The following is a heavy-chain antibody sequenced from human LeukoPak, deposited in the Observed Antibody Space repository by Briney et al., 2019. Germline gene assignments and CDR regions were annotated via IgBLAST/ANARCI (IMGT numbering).Heavy chain of an antibody. Sequence: SETLSLTCTVSGGSISSSSYYWGWIRQPPGKGLEWIGSIYYSGGTYYNPSLKSRVTISVDTSKNQFSLKLSSVTAADTAVYYCESAYSSGWYYFDYWGQGTLVTVSS. D-gene: IGHD6-19*01. CDR3: ESAYSSGWYYFDY. CDR2: IYYSGGT. J-gene: IGHJ4*02. V-gene: IGHV4-39*01. CDR1: GGSISSSSYY.